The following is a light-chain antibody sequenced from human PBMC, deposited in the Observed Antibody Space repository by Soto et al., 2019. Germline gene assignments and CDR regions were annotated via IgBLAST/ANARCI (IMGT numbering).Light chain of an antibody. CDR3: QQRNMCRRT. CDR1: QSIDTD. Sequence: EIVLTQSPATLSVSPGERATLSCRASQSIDTDLGWYQQKRGQAHRLLIYDASHRAIGIPGRFSGSGSGTDVTLTISSLEPEDSAVYYCQQRNMCRRTFGQGTKVEI. CDR2: DAS. J-gene: IGKJ1*01. V-gene: IGKV3-11*01.